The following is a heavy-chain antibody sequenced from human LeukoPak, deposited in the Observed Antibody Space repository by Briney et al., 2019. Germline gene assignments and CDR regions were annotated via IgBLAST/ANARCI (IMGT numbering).Heavy chain of an antibody. CDR2: ISADGGSS. J-gene: IGHJ5*02. V-gene: IGHV3-43*02. CDR3: AKDMGGSGRNWASNWFDP. CDR1: GFTFGDYP. Sequence: GGSLRLFCAASGFTFGDYPMHWIRQTPGQGLEWVSLISADGGSSFQADSVRGRFTISRDNSKNSLYLQVNSLRSEDTALYYCAKDMGGSGRNWASNWFDPWGQGTLVTVSS. D-gene: IGHD1-26*01.